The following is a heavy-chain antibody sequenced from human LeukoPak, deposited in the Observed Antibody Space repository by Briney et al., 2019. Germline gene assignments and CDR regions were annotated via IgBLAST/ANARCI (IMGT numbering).Heavy chain of an antibody. V-gene: IGHV3-21*04. CDR3: AKQLGYCSDGSCYFPY. CDR1: GFTFSSYA. Sequence: GRSLRLSCAASGFTFSSYAMHWVRQAPGKGLEWVSSISSSSSYIYYADSVKGRFTISRDNAKNSLYLQMNSLRAEDTAVYYCAKQLGYCSDGSCYFPYWGQGTLVTVSS. J-gene: IGHJ4*02. D-gene: IGHD2-15*01. CDR2: ISSSSSYI.